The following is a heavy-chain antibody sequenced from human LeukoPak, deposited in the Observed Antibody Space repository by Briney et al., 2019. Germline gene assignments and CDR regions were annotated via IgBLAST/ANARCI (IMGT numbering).Heavy chain of an antibody. CDR3: ARDEAIFGAGYYYGMDV. Sequence: SETLSLTCTVSVGSIRSGGHSWSGTGQPPGKALEWIGYINYSGSTYYNPSLKSRVSISLDTSQNHFSLRLSSVTAADTAVYYCARDEAIFGAGYYYGMDVWGQGTTVTVSS. CDR1: VGSIRSGGHS. J-gene: IGHJ6*02. D-gene: IGHD3-3*01. CDR2: INYSGST. V-gene: IGHV4-31*03.